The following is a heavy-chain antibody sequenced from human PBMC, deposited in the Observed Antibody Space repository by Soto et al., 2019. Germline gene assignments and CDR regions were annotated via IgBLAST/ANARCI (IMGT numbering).Heavy chain of an antibody. CDR2: IYYNGRT. Sequence: QVQLQESGPGLVKPSETLSLTCTVSGGSISTYYWSWIRQPPGKGLEWIGYIYYNGRTNYNPSLESRVTIYLATSKSQFSLKLSSVSAADTAVYYCARDGSGYDFWSGPYFFDYWGPGNLVTVSS. CDR1: GGSISTYY. D-gene: IGHD3-3*01. J-gene: IGHJ4*02. V-gene: IGHV4-59*01. CDR3: ARDGSGYDFWSGPYFFDY.